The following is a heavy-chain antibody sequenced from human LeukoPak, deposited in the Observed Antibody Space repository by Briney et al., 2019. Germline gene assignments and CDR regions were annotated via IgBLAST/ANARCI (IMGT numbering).Heavy chain of an antibody. Sequence: ASVKVSCKASGYTFTSYGISWVRQAPRQGLEWMGCISAYNGNTNYAQKLQGRVTMTTDTSTSTAYMELRSLRSDDTAVYYCARHYCGGDCYLYYYYGMDVWGQGTTVTVSS. J-gene: IGHJ6*02. V-gene: IGHV1-18*01. D-gene: IGHD2-21*02. CDR2: ISAYNGNT. CDR1: GYTFTSYG. CDR3: ARHYCGGDCYLYYYYGMDV.